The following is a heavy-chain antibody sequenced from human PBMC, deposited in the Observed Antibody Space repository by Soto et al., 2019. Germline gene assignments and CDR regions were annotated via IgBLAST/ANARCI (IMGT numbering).Heavy chain of an antibody. CDR3: ARIITMAGGAINSAFDI. J-gene: IGHJ3*02. V-gene: IGHV2-5*02. CDR2: IYWDDDK. Sequence: SGPTLVNPTQTLTLTCTFSGFSLSTSGVGVGWIRQPPGKALEWLALIYWDDDKRYSPSLKSRLTITKDTSKNRVVLTMTNMDPVDTATYYYARIITMAGGAINSAFDISGHGTMFTVSS. D-gene: IGHD3-10*01. CDR1: GFSLSTSGVG.